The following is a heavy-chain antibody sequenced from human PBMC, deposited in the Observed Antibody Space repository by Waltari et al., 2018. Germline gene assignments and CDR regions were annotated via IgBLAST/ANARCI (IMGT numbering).Heavy chain of an antibody. CDR3: ARDSSGYDYHYYYYGMDV. CDR1: GGTFSSYA. V-gene: IGHV1-69*05. Sequence: QVQLVQSGAEVKKPGSSVKVSCKASGGTFSSYAISWVRQAPGQGLEWMGGIIPIFGTANYAQKFQGRVTITTDESTSTAYMVLSSLRSEDTAVYYCARDSSGYDYHYYYYGMDVWGQGTTVTVSS. J-gene: IGHJ6*02. D-gene: IGHD5-12*01. CDR2: IIPIFGTA.